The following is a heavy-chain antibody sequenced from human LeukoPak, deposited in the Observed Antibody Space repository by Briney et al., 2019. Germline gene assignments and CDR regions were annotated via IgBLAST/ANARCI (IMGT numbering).Heavy chain of an antibody. CDR1: GGSFSGYY. CDR2: INHSGST. V-gene: IGHV4-34*01. CDR3: ARGITIFGVDLTSFDY. D-gene: IGHD3-3*01. J-gene: IGHJ4*02. Sequence: PSETLSLTCAVYGGSFSGYYWSWLRQPPGKGLEWIGEINHSGSTNYNPSLKSRVTISVDTSKNQFSLKLSSVTAADTAVYYCARGITIFGVDLTSFDYWGQGTLVTVSS.